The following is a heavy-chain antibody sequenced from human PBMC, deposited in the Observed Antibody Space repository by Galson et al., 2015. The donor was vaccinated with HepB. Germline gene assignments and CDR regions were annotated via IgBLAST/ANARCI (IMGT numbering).Heavy chain of an antibody. CDR2: IKQDGSEK. Sequence: SLRLSCAASTFTFSAYWMTWVRQAPGMGLEWVASIKQDGSEKYYVDSVKGRFTISRDNDKTSLYLQMNSLRAEDTAVYYCARHYDPSARPLWYLDVWGRGTLVTVSS. CDR3: ARHYDPSARPLWYLDV. V-gene: IGHV3-7*01. J-gene: IGHJ2*01. CDR1: TFTFSAYW. D-gene: IGHD3-3*01.